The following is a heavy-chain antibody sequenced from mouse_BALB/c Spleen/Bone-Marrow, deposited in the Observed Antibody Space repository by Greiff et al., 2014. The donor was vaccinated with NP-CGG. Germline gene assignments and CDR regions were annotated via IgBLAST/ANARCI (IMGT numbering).Heavy chain of an antibody. Sequence: DVKLVESGPSLVKPSQTLSLTCSATGDSITSVYWNWIRKFPGNKLEYMGYINYSGNTYYNPSLISRISITRDTSKNQYYLQLNSVTTEDTAAYYCTRNYYGPWGQGATLTVSS. CDR2: INYSGNT. D-gene: IGHD1-2*01. CDR1: GDSITSVY. V-gene: IGHV3-8*02. J-gene: IGHJ2*01. CDR3: TRNYYGP.